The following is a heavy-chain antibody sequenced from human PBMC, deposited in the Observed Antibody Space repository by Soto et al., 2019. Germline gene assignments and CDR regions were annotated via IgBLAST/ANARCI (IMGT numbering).Heavy chain of an antibody. CDR1: GFSLTTSGEG. J-gene: IGHJ4*02. CDR3: AHRKKTLIVARYFDY. Sequence: QITLRESGPALVKPTQTLTLTCTFSGFSLTTSGEGVGWIRQPPGKAPEWLALIYWDDDKRYSPSLKNRLTIAGDTSRSQVGLTITNMDPVHTATYYCAHRKKTLIVARYFDYWGQGTLVTVSS. D-gene: IGHD1-20*01. V-gene: IGHV2-5*02. CDR2: IYWDDDK.